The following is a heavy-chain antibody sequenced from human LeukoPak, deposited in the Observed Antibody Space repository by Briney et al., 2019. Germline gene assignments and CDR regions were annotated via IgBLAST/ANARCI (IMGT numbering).Heavy chain of an antibody. D-gene: IGHD3-22*01. CDR3: ARGPYYYDSSGYYSYYYYGMDV. V-gene: IGHV4-4*07. CDR1: GGSISSCY. Sequence: SETLSLTCTVSGGSISSCYWSWIRQPAGKGLEWIGRIYTSGSTNYNPSLKSRVTMSVDTSKNQFSLKLSSVTAADTAVYYCARGPYYYDSSGYYSYYYYGMDVWGQGTTVTVSS. J-gene: IGHJ6*02. CDR2: IYTSGST.